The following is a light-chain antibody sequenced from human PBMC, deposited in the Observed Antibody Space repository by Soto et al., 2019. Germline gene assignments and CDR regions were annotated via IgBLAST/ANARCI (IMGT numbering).Light chain of an antibody. CDR3: QQYGSSAS. Sequence: THSPSTHSVPPGERATLSCRASQSVNSNFAWYQQKPGQAPRLLIYDTSFRATGIPDRFSGSGSGTDFALTISRLDPEDFAVYYCQQYGSSASFGQGTKVDIK. CDR1: QSVNSN. CDR2: DTS. V-gene: IGKV3-20*01. J-gene: IGKJ1*01.